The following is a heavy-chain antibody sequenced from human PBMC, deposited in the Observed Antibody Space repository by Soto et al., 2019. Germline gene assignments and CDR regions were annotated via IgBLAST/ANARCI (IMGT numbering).Heavy chain of an antibody. Sequence: SETLSLTCTVSGGSISSYYWSWIRQPPGKGLEWIGYIYYSGSTNYNPSLKSRVTISVDTSKNQFSLKLSSVTAADTAVYYCAREYVVVAGTEGYNWFDPWGPGTLVTVSS. D-gene: IGHD6-13*01. CDR2: IYYSGST. CDR3: AREYVVVAGTEGYNWFDP. CDR1: GGSISSYY. V-gene: IGHV4-59*01. J-gene: IGHJ5*02.